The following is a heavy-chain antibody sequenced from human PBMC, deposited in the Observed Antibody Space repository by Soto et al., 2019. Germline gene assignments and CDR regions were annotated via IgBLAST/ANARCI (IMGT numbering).Heavy chain of an antibody. V-gene: IGHV5-51*01. CDR3: ARQGRANCGGGCQGWFDP. J-gene: IGHJ5*02. CDR1: GYSFPNYW. D-gene: IGHD2-21*02. CDR2: IYPSDSDI. Sequence: PGESLKISCKGSGYSFPNYWIGWVRQMPGKGLEWVGFIYPSDSDIRCSPSFQGQVTISADKSINTAYLQWSSLKASDSAMYYCARQGRANCGGGCQGWFDPWGLGTLVTVSS.